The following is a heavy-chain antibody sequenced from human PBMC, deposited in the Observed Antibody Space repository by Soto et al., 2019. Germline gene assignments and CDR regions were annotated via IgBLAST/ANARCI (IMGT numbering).Heavy chain of an antibody. CDR2: IWKEGSNK. V-gene: IGHV3-33*01. CDR3: ARDGRYCSSTSCYMGGFDY. CDR1: GFTFSSYG. Sequence: QVQLVESGGGVVQPGRSLRLSCAASGFTFSSYGMPGVRKAPGKGLEWGEVIWKEGSNKYYADSVKGRFTISRDNSKNTLYLQMNSLRAEDTAVYYCARDGRYCSSTSCYMGGFDYWGQGTLVTVSS. D-gene: IGHD2-2*02. J-gene: IGHJ4*02.